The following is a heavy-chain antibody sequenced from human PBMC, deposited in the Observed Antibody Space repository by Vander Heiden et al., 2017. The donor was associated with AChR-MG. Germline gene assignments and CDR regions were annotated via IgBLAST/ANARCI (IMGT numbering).Heavy chain of an antibody. D-gene: IGHD2-21*02. V-gene: IGHV4-59*01. CDR3: ARCMDGDDCYSSDY. CDR1: GGPISSYY. J-gene: IGHJ4*02. CDR2: IYYSGST. Sequence: QVQLQESGPGLVKPSETLSLTCTVPGGPISSYYWSWIRQPPGKELEWIGYIYYSGSTNYNPSLKSRVTISVDTSKNQFSLKLSSVTAADTAVYYCARCMDGDDCYSSDYWGQGTLVTVSS.